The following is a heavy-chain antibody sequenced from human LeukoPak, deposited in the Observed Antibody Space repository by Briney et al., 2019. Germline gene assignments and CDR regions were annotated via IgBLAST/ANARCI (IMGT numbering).Heavy chain of an antibody. V-gene: IGHV4-38-2*01. J-gene: IGHJ6*03. CDR1: GYSISSGYY. CDR3: ARGKVGGYSYGYYYYYYMDV. D-gene: IGHD5-18*01. CDR2: IYHSGST. Sequence: SETLSLTCAVSGYSISSGYYWGWIRQPPGKGLEWIGSIYHSGSTYYNPSLKSRVTISVDTSKNQFSLKLSSVTAADTAVYYCARGKVGGYSYGYYYYYYMDVWGKGTTVTVSS.